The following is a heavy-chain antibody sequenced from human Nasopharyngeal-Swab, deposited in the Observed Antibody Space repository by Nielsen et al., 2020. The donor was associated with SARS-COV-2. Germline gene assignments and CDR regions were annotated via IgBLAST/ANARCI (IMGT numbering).Heavy chain of an antibody. J-gene: IGHJ6*02. D-gene: IGHD3-9*01. Sequence: GESLKISCAASGFTFGSYWMSWVRQAPGKGLEWVANIKQDGSEKYYVDSVKGRFTISRDNAKNSLYLQMNSLRAEDTAVYYCARDSYYDILTGRDYYYYYGMDVWGQGTTVTVSS. CDR2: IKQDGSEK. V-gene: IGHV3-7*01. CDR3: ARDSYYDILTGRDYYYYYGMDV. CDR1: GFTFGSYW.